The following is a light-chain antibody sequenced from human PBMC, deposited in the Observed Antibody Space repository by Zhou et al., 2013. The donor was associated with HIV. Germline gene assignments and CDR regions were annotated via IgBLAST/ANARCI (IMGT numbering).Light chain of an antibody. V-gene: IGKV1-27*01. CDR1: QGISYY. CDR2: GAS. Sequence: DIQMTQSPSSLSASVGDRVTITCRASQGISYYLAWYQQKPGNVPKLLIYGASTLQSGVPSRFSGSGSGTDFTLTITSLQPEDIATYYCTKVCQSPPGPFGQGTKVEIK. CDR3: TKVCQSPPGP. J-gene: IGKJ1*01.